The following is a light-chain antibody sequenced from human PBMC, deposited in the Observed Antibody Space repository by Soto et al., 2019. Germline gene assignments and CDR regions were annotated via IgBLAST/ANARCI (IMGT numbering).Light chain of an antibody. CDR3: QQRSSWPSTIT. V-gene: IGKV3-11*01. J-gene: IGKJ5*01. Sequence: VLAQSPTTLSLAPGAGAALSCRASQSVSIYLAWYQQRPGQANRLLIYDASYRATDIPPRFSGSGSGTDFTLTISSLEPEDFAVSYCQQRSSWPSTITFGQGTRLEIK. CDR1: QSVSIY. CDR2: DAS.